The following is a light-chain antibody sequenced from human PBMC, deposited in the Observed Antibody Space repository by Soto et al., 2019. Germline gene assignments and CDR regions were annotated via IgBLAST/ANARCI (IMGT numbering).Light chain of an antibody. V-gene: IGKV3-15*01. J-gene: IGKJ1*01. CDR1: QSVSSN. Sequence: EIVMTQSPGTLSVSPGERDTLSCRASQSVSSNLAWYQQKPGQAPSLLIYGASTRATGIPARFSGSGSGTEFALTISSLQSEDFAVYYCQQYNNCPRTFGQGTKVEIK. CDR2: GAS. CDR3: QQYNNCPRT.